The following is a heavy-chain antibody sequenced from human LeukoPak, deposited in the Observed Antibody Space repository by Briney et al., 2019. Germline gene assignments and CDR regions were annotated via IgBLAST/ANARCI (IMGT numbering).Heavy chain of an antibody. CDR2: IYYSGST. CDR3: ARIDYGDYVVAD. Sequence: PSETLSLTCTVSGGSISSYYWSWIRQPPGKGLEWIGYIYYSGSTNYNPSLKSRVTISVDTSKNQFSLKLSSVTAADTAVYYCARIDYGDYVVADWGQGTMVTVSS. J-gene: IGHJ3*01. V-gene: IGHV4-59*01. D-gene: IGHD4-17*01. CDR1: GGSISSYY.